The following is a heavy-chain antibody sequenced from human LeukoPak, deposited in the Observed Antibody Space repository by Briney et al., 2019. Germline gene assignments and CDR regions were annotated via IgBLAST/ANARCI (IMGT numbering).Heavy chain of an antibody. V-gene: IGHV4-59*01. D-gene: IGHD6-19*01. CDR1: GGSISSYY. CDR3: ARVIGSGWYYFDY. J-gene: IGHJ4*02. CDR2: IYYSGST. Sequence: SETLSLTCTVSGGSISSYYWSWIRQPPGKGLEWIGYIYYSGSTNYNPSLKSRVTISVDMSKNQFSLKLSSVTAADTAVYYCARVIGSGWYYFDYRGQGTLVTVSS.